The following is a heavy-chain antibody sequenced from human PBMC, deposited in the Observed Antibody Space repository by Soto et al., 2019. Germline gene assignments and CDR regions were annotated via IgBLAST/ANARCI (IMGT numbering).Heavy chain of an antibody. CDR2: IYTSGST. V-gene: IGHV4-4*07. Sequence: QVQLQESGPGLVKPSETLSLTCTVSGGSISSYYWSWIRQPAGKGLEWIGRIYTSGSTNYNPSLKSRVTMSVDTFKNQFSLKLSSVTAADTAVYYCARGGDFGSGYEIGIDYWGQGTLVTVSS. D-gene: IGHD3-3*01. J-gene: IGHJ4*02. CDR1: GGSISSYY. CDR3: ARGGDFGSGYEIGIDY.